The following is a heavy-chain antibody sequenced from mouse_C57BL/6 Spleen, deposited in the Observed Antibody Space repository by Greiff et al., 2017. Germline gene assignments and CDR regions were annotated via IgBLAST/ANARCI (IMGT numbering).Heavy chain of an antibody. J-gene: IGHJ3*01. CDR1: GFSFNTYA. D-gene: IGHD2-2*01. CDR2: IRSKSNNYAT. CDR3: VRRIYGYDGFAY. Sequence: DVKLVASGGGLVQPKGSLKLSCAASGFSFNTYAMNWVRQAPGKGLEWVARIRSKSNNYATYYAVSVKDRFTISRDDSESMLYLQMNNLKTEDTAMDYWVRRIYGYDGFAYWGQGTLVTVSA. V-gene: IGHV10-1*01.